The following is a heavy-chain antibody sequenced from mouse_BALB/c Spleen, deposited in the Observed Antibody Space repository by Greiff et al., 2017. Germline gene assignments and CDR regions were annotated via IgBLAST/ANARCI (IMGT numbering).Heavy chain of an antibody. D-gene: IGHD1-1*01. CDR1: GFTFSDFY. V-gene: IGHV7-1*02. J-gene: IGHJ4*01. CDR3: ARDEGYYGSDAMDY. Sequence: VKVVESGGGLVQPGGSLRLSCATSGFTFSDFYMEWVRQPPGKRLEWIAASRNKANDYTTEYSASVKGRFIVSRDTSQSILYLQMNALRAEDTAIYYCARDEGYYGSDAMDYWGQGTSVTVSS. CDR2: SRNKANDYTT.